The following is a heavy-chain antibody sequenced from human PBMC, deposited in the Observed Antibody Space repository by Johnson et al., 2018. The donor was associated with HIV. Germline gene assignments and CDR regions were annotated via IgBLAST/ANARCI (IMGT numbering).Heavy chain of an antibody. CDR1: GFTFSSYA. CDR3: SRDALANWEEVDAFDI. D-gene: IGHD7-27*01. CDR2: ISFAGSDK. V-gene: IGHV3-33*08. J-gene: IGHJ3*02. Sequence: QVQLVESGGGVVQPGRSLRLSCAASGFTFSSYAMHWVRQAPGKGLEWVAVISFAGSDKYYADSVKGRFTISRDNSKNSLYLQMNSLRAEDTAVYYLSRDALANWEEVDAFDIWGQGTMVTVSS.